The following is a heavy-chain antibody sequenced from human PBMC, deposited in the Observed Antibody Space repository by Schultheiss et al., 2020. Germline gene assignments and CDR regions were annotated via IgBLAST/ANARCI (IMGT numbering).Heavy chain of an antibody. D-gene: IGHD4-17*01. CDR2: IWYDGSNK. V-gene: IGHV3-33*08. CDR3: ARGGTVTWFDY. CDR1: GFTFSSYG. J-gene: IGHJ4*02. Sequence: GRSLRLSCAASGFTFSSYGMHWVRQAPGKGLEWVAVIWYDGSNKYYADSVKGRFTISRDNSKNTLYLQMNSLRAEDTAVYYCARGGTVTWFDYWGQGTLVTGSS.